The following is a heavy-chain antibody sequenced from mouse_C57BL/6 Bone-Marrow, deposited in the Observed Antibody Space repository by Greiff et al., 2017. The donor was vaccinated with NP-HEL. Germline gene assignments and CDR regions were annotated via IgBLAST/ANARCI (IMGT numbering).Heavy chain of an antibody. CDR1: GFTFTDYY. CDR3: ARWCLWLWYFDV. Sequence: DVMLVESGGGLVQPGGSLSLSCAASGFTFTDYYMSWVRQPPGKALEWLGFIRNKANGYTTEYSASVKGRLTISRDNSQSILYLQMNALRAEYSATYYCARWCLWLWYFDVWGTGTTVTVSS. D-gene: IGHD2-2*01. CDR2: IRNKANGYTT. J-gene: IGHJ1*03. V-gene: IGHV7-3*01.